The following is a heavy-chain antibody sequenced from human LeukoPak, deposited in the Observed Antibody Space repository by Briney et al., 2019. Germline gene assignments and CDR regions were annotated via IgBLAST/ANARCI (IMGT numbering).Heavy chain of an antibody. V-gene: IGHV3-53*01. D-gene: IGHD3/OR15-3a*01. J-gene: IGHJ4*02. CDR2: IYPNGRT. Sequence: PGGSPRLSCAASGLSVSDNYMTWVRQAPGKGLDWVSIIYPNGRTYYADSVKGRFTISRDNSKNTLNLQMNSLRVEDTAVYYCARAWTGDYWGQGTLVTVSS. CDR3: ARAWTGDY. CDR1: GLSVSDNY.